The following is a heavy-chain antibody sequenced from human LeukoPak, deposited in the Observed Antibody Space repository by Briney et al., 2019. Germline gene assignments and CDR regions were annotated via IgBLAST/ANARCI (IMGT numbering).Heavy chain of an antibody. CDR1: GYTFTAYY. Sequence: ASVKVSCKASGYTFTAYYVHWVRQAPGQGLEWMGWINPNSGDTSSAQKFQGRVTMTRDTSISTVYMDLSRLRSDDTAVYYCARDYIDPGNYTPLGYWGQGTLVTVSS. CDR2: INPNSGDT. V-gene: IGHV1-2*02. D-gene: IGHD1-7*01. J-gene: IGHJ4*02. CDR3: ARDYIDPGNYTPLGY.